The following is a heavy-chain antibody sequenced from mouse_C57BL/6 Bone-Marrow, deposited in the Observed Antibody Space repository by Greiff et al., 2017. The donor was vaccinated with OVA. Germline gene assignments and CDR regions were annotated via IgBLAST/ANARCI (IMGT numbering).Heavy chain of an antibody. J-gene: IGHJ1*03. CDR2: ISSGSSTI. Sequence: EVKLVESGGGLVKPGGSLKLSCAASGFTFSDYGMHWVRQAPEKGLEWVAYISSGSSTIYYADTVKGRFTISRDNAKNTLFLQMTSLRSEDTAMYYCARKPSFYLWYFDVWGTGTTVTVSS. V-gene: IGHV5-17*01. CDR3: ARKPSFYLWYFDV. D-gene: IGHD5-5*01. CDR1: GFTFSDYG.